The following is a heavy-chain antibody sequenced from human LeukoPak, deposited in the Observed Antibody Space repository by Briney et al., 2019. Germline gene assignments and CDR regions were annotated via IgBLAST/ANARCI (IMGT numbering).Heavy chain of an antibody. D-gene: IGHD6-19*01. V-gene: IGHV3-23*01. J-gene: IGHJ6*02. CDR3: AKVKSPVAGSDYYYYYGMDV. Sequence: PGGSLRLSCAASGFTFSSYAMSWVRQAPGKGLEWVSAISGSGGSTYYADSVKGRFTISRDNSKNTLYLQMNSLRAEDTAVYYCAKVKSPVAGSDYYYYYGMDVWGQGTTVT. CDR1: GFTFSSYA. CDR2: ISGSGGST.